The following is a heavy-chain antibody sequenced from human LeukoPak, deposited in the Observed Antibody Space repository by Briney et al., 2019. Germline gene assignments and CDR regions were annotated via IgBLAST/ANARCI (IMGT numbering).Heavy chain of an antibody. CDR2: IYYSGST. CDR3: ARGRRVGAPDY. J-gene: IGHJ4*02. V-gene: IGHV4-59*01. D-gene: IGHD1-26*01. CDR1: GGSISSYY. Sequence: SETLSLTCTVSGGSISSYYWSWIRQPPGKGLEWIGYIYYSGSTNYNPSLKSRVTISVDTSKNQFSLKLSSVTAADTAVYYCARGRRVGAPDYWGQGTLVTVSS.